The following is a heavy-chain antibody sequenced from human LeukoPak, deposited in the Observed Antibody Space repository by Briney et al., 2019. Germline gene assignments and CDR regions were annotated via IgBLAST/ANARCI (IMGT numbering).Heavy chain of an antibody. Sequence: SETLSLTCAVYGGSFSGYYWSWIRQPPGKGLEWIGEINHSGSTNYNPSLKSRVTISVDTSKNQFSLKLSSVTAADTAVYYCARSGSYDILTGYQDGIDPWGQGTLVAVSS. CDR2: INHSGST. V-gene: IGHV4-34*01. D-gene: IGHD3-9*01. CDR1: GGSFSGYY. CDR3: ARSGSYDILTGYQDGIDP. J-gene: IGHJ5*02.